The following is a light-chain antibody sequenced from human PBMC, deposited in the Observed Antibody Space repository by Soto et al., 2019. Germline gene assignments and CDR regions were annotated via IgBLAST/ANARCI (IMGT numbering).Light chain of an antibody. J-gene: IGKJ1*01. CDR2: GAS. Sequence: EIVLTQSPGTLSLSPGERVTLSCRASQRVTNSYLAWYQQKPGQAPRLLIYGASSRATGIPDRFSGGGSGTDFTLSISTLEPEDFAVYNCEQYGSSPRTFGRVTKVEI. CDR1: QRVTNSY. V-gene: IGKV3-20*01. CDR3: EQYGSSPRT.